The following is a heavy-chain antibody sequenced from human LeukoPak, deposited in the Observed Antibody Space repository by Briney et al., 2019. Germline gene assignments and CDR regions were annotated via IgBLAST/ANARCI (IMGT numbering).Heavy chain of an antibody. Sequence: SETLSLTCTVSGGSISSNNYYWGWIRQPPGKGLKWIRSIYYGGSTYYNPSLKSRVTISVDTSKNQFSLKLSSVTAADTAVYYCARHTCSGGSCYSVDWFDPWGQGTLVTVSS. J-gene: IGHJ5*02. CDR3: ARHTCSGGSCYSVDWFDP. D-gene: IGHD2-15*01. CDR2: IYYGGST. V-gene: IGHV4-39*01. CDR1: GGSISSNNYY.